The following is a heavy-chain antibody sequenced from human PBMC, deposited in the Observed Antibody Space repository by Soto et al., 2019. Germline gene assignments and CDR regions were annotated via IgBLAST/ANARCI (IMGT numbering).Heavy chain of an antibody. CDR2: IYYSGST. CDR3: AREIYCTNGVCPNWFDP. D-gene: IGHD2-8*01. CDR1: GGSISSGGYY. Sequence: PSETLSLTCTVSGGSISSGGYYWSWIRQHPGKGLEWIGYIYYSGSTYYNPSLKSRVTISVDTSKNQFSLKLSSVTAADTAVYYCAREIYCTNGVCPNWFDPWGQGTLVTV. V-gene: IGHV4-31*03. J-gene: IGHJ5*02.